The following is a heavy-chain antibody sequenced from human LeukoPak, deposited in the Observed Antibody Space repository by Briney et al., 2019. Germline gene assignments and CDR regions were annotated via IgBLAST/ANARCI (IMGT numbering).Heavy chain of an antibody. Sequence: SETLSLTCTVSGGSISSYYWSWIRQPPGKGLEWIGYIYYSGSTNYNPSLKSRVTMSVDKSKSQLSLKLTSVTAADTAVYYCARDSRYYYDSSGYYNYWGQGTLVTVSS. J-gene: IGHJ4*02. CDR2: IYYSGST. D-gene: IGHD3-22*01. CDR1: GGSISSYY. CDR3: ARDSRYYYDSSGYYNY. V-gene: IGHV4-59*12.